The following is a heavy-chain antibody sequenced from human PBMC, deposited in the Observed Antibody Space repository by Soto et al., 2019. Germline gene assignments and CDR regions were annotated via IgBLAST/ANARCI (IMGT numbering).Heavy chain of an antibody. CDR3: ASWLKGPDIGNYYYGMDV. Sequence: QVQLVQSGAEAKKPGSSVKVSCKASGGAFSDYAFSWVRQAPGQGLEWLGGIMPIFRAPDYAQKFQGRVTITADEFARTAYVEMNSLRSEDTAVYYCASWLKGPDIGNYYYGMDVWGQGTTVTVS. D-gene: IGHD2-15*01. CDR2: IMPIFRAP. V-gene: IGHV1-69*12. J-gene: IGHJ6*02. CDR1: GGAFSDYA.